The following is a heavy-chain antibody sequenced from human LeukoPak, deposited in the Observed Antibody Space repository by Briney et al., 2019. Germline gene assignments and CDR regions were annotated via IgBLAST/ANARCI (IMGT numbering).Heavy chain of an antibody. J-gene: IGHJ4*02. CDR1: GGTFSSYA. CDR2: INPSGGST. CDR3: ARVTFGEPTYYFDY. Sequence: ASVKVSCKASGGTFSSYAISWVRQAPGQGLEWMRIINPSGGSTSYAQKFQGRVTMTRDMSTSTVYMELSSLRSEDTAVYYCARVTFGEPTYYFDYWGQGTLVTVSS. D-gene: IGHD3-16*01. V-gene: IGHV1-46*01.